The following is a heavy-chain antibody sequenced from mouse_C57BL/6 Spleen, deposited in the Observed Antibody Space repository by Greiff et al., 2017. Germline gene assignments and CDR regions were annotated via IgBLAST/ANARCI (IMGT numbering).Heavy chain of an antibody. CDR2: IDPSDSYT. J-gene: IGHJ4*01. CDR3: ARYGYYPMDY. V-gene: IGHV1-69*01. CDR1: GYTFTSYW. D-gene: IGHD1-1*02. Sequence: VQLQQPGAELVMPGASVKLSCKASGYTFTSYWMHWVKQRPGQGLEWIGEIDPSDSYTNYNQKFKGKSTLTVDESSSTAYMQLSSLTSEDSAVYYCARYGYYPMDYWGQGTSVTVSS.